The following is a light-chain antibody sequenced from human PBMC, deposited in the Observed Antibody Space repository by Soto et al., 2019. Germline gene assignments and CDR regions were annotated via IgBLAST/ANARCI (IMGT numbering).Light chain of an antibody. J-gene: IGKJ4*01. CDR1: QSVSTN. V-gene: IGKV3-15*01. CDR2: GAS. Sequence: EIVMTQSPATLSVSPGERATLSCRASQSVSTNLAWYQQKPGQAPRLLIYGASTRATGFPARFSGSGSGTEFTLTISRLQSEDFTGYYCQQYNDWPLTFGGGTKVEIK. CDR3: QQYNDWPLT.